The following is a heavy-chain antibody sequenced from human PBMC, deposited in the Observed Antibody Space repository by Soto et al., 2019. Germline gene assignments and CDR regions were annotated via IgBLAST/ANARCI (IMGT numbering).Heavy chain of an antibody. CDR1: GFSFSDYY. CDR2: ISSRSGTI. J-gene: IGHJ4*02. V-gene: IGHV3-11*01. D-gene: IGHD3-10*01. Sequence: GGSLRLSCAASGFSFSDYYMTWIRQAPGRGLEWVSYISSRSGTIFYADSVKGRFTLSRDNSKNSMYLQMNSLRAEDTAVYYCARDVTSNSGSYPLYWGQGVLVTVSS. CDR3: ARDVTSNSGSYPLY.